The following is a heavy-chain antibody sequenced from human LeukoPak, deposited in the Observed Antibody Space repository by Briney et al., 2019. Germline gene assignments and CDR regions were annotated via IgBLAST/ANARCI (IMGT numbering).Heavy chain of an antibody. CDR3: AIYRSIGAAGDLSDY. Sequence: PGRSLRLSCAASGFTFSGYSMNWVRQAPGKGLEWVSYISSSSSTIYYADSVKGRFTISRDNAKNSLYLQMNSLRDEDTAVYYCAIYRSIGAAGDLSDYWGQGTLVTVSS. CDR1: GFTFSGYS. V-gene: IGHV3-48*02. CDR2: ISSSSSTI. J-gene: IGHJ4*02. D-gene: IGHD6-13*01.